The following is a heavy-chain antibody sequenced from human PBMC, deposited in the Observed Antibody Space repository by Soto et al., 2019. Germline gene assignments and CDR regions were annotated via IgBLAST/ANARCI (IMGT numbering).Heavy chain of an antibody. Sequence: QVQLVESGGGVVQPGKSLRLSCAASGFNFNTYGFHWVRQAPGKGLEWVAGIWSDGNNKYYADSVKGRFTITRASYKNNLLLKMNILTDEDTAVDSGARTQPATVLALDYWGQGTLVTVSS. CDR1: GFNFNTYG. CDR3: ARTQPATVLALDY. CDR2: IWSDGNNK. V-gene: IGHV3-33*01. D-gene: IGHD4-4*01. J-gene: IGHJ4*02.